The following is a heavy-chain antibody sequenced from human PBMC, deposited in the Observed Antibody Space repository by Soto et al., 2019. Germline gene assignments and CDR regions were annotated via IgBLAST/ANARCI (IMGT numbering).Heavy chain of an antibody. CDR2: IYSSGST. D-gene: IGHD1-26*01. Sequence: QVRLQESGPGLVKASETLSLTCSVSGDSISSFYWSWIRQPAGKGLEWIGRIYSSGSTNYNPSLKSRVVMSFDTSKNQFSLKLSSVTAADTAVYYCARVGSGSYFDNWGQGTLVTVSS. J-gene: IGHJ4*02. V-gene: IGHV4-4*07. CDR3: ARVGSGSYFDN. CDR1: GDSISSFY.